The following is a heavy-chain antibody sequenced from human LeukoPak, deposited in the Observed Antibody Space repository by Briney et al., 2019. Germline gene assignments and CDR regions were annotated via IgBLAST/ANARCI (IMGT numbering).Heavy chain of an antibody. V-gene: IGHV1-18*01. CDR2: ISAYNGNT. D-gene: IGHD3-10*01. Sequence: ASVKVSCKASGYTFTSYGISWVRQAPGQGLEWMGWISAYNGNTSYAQKFQGRVTMTRDTSTSTVYMELSSLRSEDTAVYYCARTPPYGSGSYFDYWGQGTLVTVSS. CDR1: GYTFTSYG. CDR3: ARTPPYGSGSYFDY. J-gene: IGHJ4*02.